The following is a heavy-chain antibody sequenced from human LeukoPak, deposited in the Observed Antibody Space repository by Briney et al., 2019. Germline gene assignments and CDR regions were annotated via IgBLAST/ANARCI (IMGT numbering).Heavy chain of an antibody. D-gene: IGHD3-9*01. CDR3: ARERYDILTGYSTYYMDV. Sequence: GGSLRLSCAASGFTFSSYSMNWVRQAPGKGLEWVSSIRSSSSYIYYADSVKGRFTISRDNTKNSLYLPMNSLRAEDTAVYYCARERYDILTGYSTYYMDVWGKGTTVTVSS. CDR1: GFTFSSYS. V-gene: IGHV3-21*01. CDR2: IRSSSSYI. J-gene: IGHJ6*03.